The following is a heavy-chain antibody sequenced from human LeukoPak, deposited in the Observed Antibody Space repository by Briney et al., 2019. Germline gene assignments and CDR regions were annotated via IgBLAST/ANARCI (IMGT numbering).Heavy chain of an antibody. D-gene: IGHD3-10*01. J-gene: IGHJ4*02. V-gene: IGHV3-23*01. CDR3: AKGALWFGELIYYFDY. CDR1: GFTFSSYA. CDR2: ISGSGGST. Sequence: GASLRLSCAASGFTFSSYAMSWDRQAPGKGLEWVSAISGSGGSTYYADSVKGRFTISRDNSKNTLYLQMNSLRAEDTAVYYCAKGALWFGELIYYFDYWGQGTLVTVSS.